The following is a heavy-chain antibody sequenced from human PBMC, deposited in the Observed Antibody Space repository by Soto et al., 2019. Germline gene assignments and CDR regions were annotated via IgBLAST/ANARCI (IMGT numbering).Heavy chain of an antibody. Sequence: SGPTLVNPTETLTLTCTVSGFSLSNARMGVSWIRQPPGKALEWLAHIFSNDEKSYSTSLKSRLTISKDTSKSQVVLTMTNMDPVDTATYYCARIRMDYYYYYGMDVWGQGTTVTVSS. J-gene: IGHJ6*02. CDR1: GFSLSNARMG. CDR2: IFSNDEK. V-gene: IGHV2-26*01. CDR3: ARIRMDYYYYYGMDV.